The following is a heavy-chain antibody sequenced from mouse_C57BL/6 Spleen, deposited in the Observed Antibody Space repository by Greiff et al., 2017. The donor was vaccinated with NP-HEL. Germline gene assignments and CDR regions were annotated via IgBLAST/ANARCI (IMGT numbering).Heavy chain of an antibody. Sequence: DVKLVESGPGLVKPSQSLSLTCSVTGYSITSGYYWNWIRQFPGNKLEWMGYISYDGSNNYNPSLKNRISITRDTSKNQFFLKLNSVTTEDTATYYCARDGGYYFDFDVWGTGTTVTVSS. V-gene: IGHV3-6*01. D-gene: IGHD2-3*01. CDR3: ARDGGYYFDFDV. CDR1: GYSITSGYY. J-gene: IGHJ1*03. CDR2: ISYDGSN.